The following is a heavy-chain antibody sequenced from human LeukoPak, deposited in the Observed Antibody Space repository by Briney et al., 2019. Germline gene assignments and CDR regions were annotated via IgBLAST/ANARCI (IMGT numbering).Heavy chain of an antibody. CDR2: IRYDGSNK. V-gene: IGHV3-30*02. J-gene: IGHJ4*02. Sequence: GGSLRLSCAASGFTFSTNGMHWVRQAPGKGLEGVAFIRYDGSNKYYADSVKGRFTISRDNSKNTLYLQMNSLRAEDTAVYYCAKDQPYSSSWYSFDYWGQGTLVTVSS. D-gene: IGHD6-13*01. CDR3: AKDQPYSSSWYSFDY. CDR1: GFTFSTNG.